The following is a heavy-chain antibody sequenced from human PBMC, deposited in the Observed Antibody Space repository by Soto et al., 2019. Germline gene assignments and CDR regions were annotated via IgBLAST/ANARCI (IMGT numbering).Heavy chain of an antibody. CDR2: IYHSGST. V-gene: IGHV4-30-2*01. J-gene: IGHJ2*01. D-gene: IGHD1-26*01. CDR1: GGSISSGGYS. CDR3: ARGGELEVWYFDL. Sequence: QLQLQESGSGLVKPSQTLSLTCAVSGGSISSGGYSWSWIRQPPGKGLEWIGYIYHSGSTYYNPALKSRVTISVDRSKNQCSLELSSVTAADTAVYYGARGGELEVWYFDLWGRGTLVTVSS.